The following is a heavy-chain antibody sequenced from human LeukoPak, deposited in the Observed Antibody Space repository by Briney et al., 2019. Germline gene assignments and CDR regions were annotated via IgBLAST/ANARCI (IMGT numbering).Heavy chain of an antibody. CDR2: ISGSGGST. CDR1: GFTFSSYA. V-gene: IGHV3-23*01. CDR3: AKDRDLDY. J-gene: IGHJ4*02. D-gene: IGHD5-24*01. Sequence: GGSLTLSCAASGFTFSSYAMIWAPQAPGEGVEWFSAISGSGGSTYCADTVKGRFTISRYNSKNTLYLQMNSLRAEDTAVYYCAKDRDLDYWGQGTLVTVSS.